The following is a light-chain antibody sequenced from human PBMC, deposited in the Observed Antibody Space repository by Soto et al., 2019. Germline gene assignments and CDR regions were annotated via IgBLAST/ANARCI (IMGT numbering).Light chain of an antibody. CDR1: SSDVGGYNY. CDR2: DVS. Sequence: QSVLTQPASVSGSPGQSITISCTGTSSDVGGYNYVSWYQHHPGKATKLMIYDVSNRPSGFSNRFSGSKSGNTASRTISGLQPEDEADYYCSSYTTSNSRQIVFGTGTKVTVL. V-gene: IGLV2-14*03. J-gene: IGLJ1*01. CDR3: SSYTTSNSRQIV.